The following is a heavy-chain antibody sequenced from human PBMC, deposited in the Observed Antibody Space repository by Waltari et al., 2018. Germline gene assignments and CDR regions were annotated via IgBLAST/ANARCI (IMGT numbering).Heavy chain of an antibody. J-gene: IGHJ4*02. V-gene: IGHV4-39*07. CDR2: IYYSGGT. D-gene: IGHD1-1*01. CDR3: ASKGGTGTTGSLEAAFDY. Sequence: QLQLQESGPGLVKPSETLSLTCTVSGGSISSSSYYWGWIRQPPGKGLEWIGSIYYSGGTSYTPSLERIGTISLGTPKNQFSLKRRSVTAADTAVYYCASKGGTGTTGSLEAAFDYGGQGTLVTVSS. CDR1: GGSISSSSYY.